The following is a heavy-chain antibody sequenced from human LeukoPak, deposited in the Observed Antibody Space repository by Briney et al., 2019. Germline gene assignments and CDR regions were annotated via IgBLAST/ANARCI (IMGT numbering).Heavy chain of an antibody. J-gene: IGHJ1*01. CDR2: INPNSGGT. CDR1: GYTFTGYY. CDR3: ARVSPTRDEYFQH. Sequence: ASVKVSCKASGYTFTGYYMHWVRQAPGRGLEWMGWINPNSGGTNYAQKFQGWVTMTRDTSISTAYMELSRLRSDDTAVYYCARVSPTRDEYFQHWGQGTLVTVSS. V-gene: IGHV1-2*04.